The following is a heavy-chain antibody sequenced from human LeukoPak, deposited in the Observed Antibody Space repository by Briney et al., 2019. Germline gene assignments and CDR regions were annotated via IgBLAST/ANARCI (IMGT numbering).Heavy chain of an antibody. CDR3: ARYIVGGNWFDP. Sequence: SEPLSLTCTVSGGSISSYYWSWIRQPPGKGLEWIGNIYYSGSTNYNPSLKSRVTISVDTSKNQFSLKLSSVTAADTAVYYCARYIVGGNWFDPWGQGTLVTVSS. CDR1: GGSISSYY. V-gene: IGHV4-59*12. J-gene: IGHJ5*02. CDR2: IYYSGST. D-gene: IGHD1-26*01.